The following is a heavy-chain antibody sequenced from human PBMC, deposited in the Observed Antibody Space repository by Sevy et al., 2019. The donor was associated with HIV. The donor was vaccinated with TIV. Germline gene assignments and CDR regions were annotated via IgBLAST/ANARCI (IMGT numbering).Heavy chain of an antibody. CDR3: ARFQRSSGYFDY. CDR2: IYYSGST. Sequence: SETLSLTCTVSGGSISSSSYYWGWIRQPPVKGLEWIGSIYYSGSTYYNPSLKSRVTISVDTSKNQFSLKLSSVTAADTAVYYCARFQRSSGYFDYWGQGTLVTVSS. CDR1: GGSISSSSYY. D-gene: IGHD3-22*01. J-gene: IGHJ4*02. V-gene: IGHV4-39*01.